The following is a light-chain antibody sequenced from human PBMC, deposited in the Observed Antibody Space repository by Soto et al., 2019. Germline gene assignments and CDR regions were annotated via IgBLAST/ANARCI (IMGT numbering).Light chain of an antibody. CDR3: QQYHTWPA. Sequence: DIVMTQSPATLSVAPGERVTFSCRASQGVSRKLAWYQHKPGQAPRLLISGASTGATGIPARFSGSGSGTEFTLTISSLQSEDCAIYYCQQYHTWPAFGQGTKVDIK. J-gene: IGKJ1*01. CDR2: GAS. V-gene: IGKV3-15*01. CDR1: QGVSRK.